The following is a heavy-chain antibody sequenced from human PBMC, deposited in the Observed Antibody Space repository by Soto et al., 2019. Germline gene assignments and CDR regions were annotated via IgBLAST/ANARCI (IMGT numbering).Heavy chain of an antibody. V-gene: IGHV3-7*05. D-gene: IGHD5-18*01. CDR3: ARYSYGLSSGLDY. J-gene: IGHJ4*02. Sequence: GGSLRLSCAASGFTFSSYWMSWVRQAPGKGLEWVANIKQDGSEKYYVDSVKGRFTISRDNAKNSLYLQMNSLRAEDTAVYYCARYSYGLSSGLDYWGQGTLVTVSS. CDR1: GFTFSSYW. CDR2: IKQDGSEK.